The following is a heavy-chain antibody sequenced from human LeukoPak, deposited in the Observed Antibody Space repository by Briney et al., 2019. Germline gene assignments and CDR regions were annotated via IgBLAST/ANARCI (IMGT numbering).Heavy chain of an antibody. V-gene: IGHV4-4*07. J-gene: IGHJ4*02. CDR3: ARQGSASSGYYYGRIDYFDY. Sequence: SETLSLTCTVSGGSISSYYWSWIRQPAGKGLEWIGRIYTSGSTNYNPSLKSRVTISVDTSKNQFSLKLSSVTAADTAVYYCARQGSASSGYYYGRIDYFDYWGQGTLVTVSS. CDR2: IYTSGST. D-gene: IGHD3-22*01. CDR1: GGSISSYY.